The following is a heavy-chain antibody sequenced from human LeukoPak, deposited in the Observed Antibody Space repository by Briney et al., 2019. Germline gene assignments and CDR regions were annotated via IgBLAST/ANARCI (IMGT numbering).Heavy chain of an antibody. D-gene: IGHD3-22*01. Sequence: GGSLRLSRAASGFTVSSNYMSWVRQAPGKGLEWVSVIYSGGSTYYADSVKGRFTISRDNSKNTLYLQMNSLRAEDTAVYYCAKDLMIDDYWGQGTLVTVSS. J-gene: IGHJ4*02. CDR1: GFTVSSNY. V-gene: IGHV3-53*01. CDR2: IYSGGST. CDR3: AKDLMIDDY.